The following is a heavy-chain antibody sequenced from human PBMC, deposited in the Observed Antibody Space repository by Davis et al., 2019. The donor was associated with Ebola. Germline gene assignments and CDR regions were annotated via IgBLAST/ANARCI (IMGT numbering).Heavy chain of an antibody. CDR2: IGPSGNSF. Sequence: GESLKISCEVSGFTFSDYYMSWIRQAPGKGLEWIAYIGPSGNSFYCADSVKGRFTISRDISKNTLYLQMNSLRAEDTAIYYCAKQRDYGSDYFDYWGQGTLVTVSS. CDR3: AKQRDYGSDYFDY. V-gene: IGHV3-11*01. D-gene: IGHD3-16*01. J-gene: IGHJ4*02. CDR1: GFTFSDYY.